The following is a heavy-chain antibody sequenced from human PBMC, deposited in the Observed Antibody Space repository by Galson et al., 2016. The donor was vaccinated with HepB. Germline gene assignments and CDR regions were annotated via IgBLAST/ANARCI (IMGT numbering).Heavy chain of an antibody. CDR3: AGGKYNSGWHLGWKGPNYLDP. D-gene: IGHD6-19*01. CDR2: IDSAGDT. Sequence: SLRLSCAASGFSFRNFDMHWVRQAPGKGMEWVSTIDSAGDTYYPGSVKGRFASSSENAKNSLYLQMNSLRAGDTAVYYCAGGKYNSGWHLGWKGPNYLDPWGQGKLVIVSS. J-gene: IGHJ5*02. CDR1: GFSFRNFD. V-gene: IGHV3-13*01.